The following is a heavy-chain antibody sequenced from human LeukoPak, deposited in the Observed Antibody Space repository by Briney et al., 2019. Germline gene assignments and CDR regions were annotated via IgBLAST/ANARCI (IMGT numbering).Heavy chain of an antibody. CDR1: GGSISSYY. CDR2: IYTSGST. J-gene: IGHJ2*01. Sequence: SSETLSLTCIVSGGSISSYYWSWIRRPAGKGLEWIGRIYTSGSTNYNPSLKSRVTTSVDTSKNQFSLNLSSVTAADTAMYYCGRVNYDLFSTHWYFDLWGRGTLVTVSS. CDR3: GRVNYDLFSTHWYFDL. D-gene: IGHD3-22*01. V-gene: IGHV4-4*07.